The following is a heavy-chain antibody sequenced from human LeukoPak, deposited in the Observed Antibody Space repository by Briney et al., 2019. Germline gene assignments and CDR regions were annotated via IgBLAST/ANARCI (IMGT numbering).Heavy chain of an antibody. CDR1: GFTFSDYY. D-gene: IGHD3-22*01. CDR3: ARDQDSSGYSEPDIDY. V-gene: IGHV3-11*01. J-gene: IGHJ4*02. Sequence: KTGGSLRLSCAASGFTFSDYYMSWIRQAPGKGLEWVSYISSSGSTIYYADSVKGRFTISRDNAKNSLYLQMNSLRAEDTAVHYCARDQDSSGYSEPDIDYWGQGTLVTVSS. CDR2: ISSSGSTI.